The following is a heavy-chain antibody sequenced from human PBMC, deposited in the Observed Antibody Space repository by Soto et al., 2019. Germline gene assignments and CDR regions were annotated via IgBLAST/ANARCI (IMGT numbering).Heavy chain of an antibody. V-gene: IGHV5-51*01. CDR2: IYPGDSDT. CDR1: GYSFTSYW. J-gene: IGHJ4*02. CDR3: ARSRNYDYIWGSYPQTSYFDH. D-gene: IGHD3-16*02. Sequence: GESLKISCKGSGYSFTSYWIGWVRQMPGKGLEWMGIIYPGDSDTRYSPSFQGQVTISADKSISTAYLQWSSLKASDTAMYYCARSRNYDYIWGSYPQTSYFDHWGQGTLVTVSS.